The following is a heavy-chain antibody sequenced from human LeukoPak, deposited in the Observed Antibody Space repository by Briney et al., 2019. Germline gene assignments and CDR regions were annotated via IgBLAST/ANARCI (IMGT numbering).Heavy chain of an antibody. CDR2: IHTTGTT. Sequence: PSETLSLTCTVSTGSVSNHYWSWIRQPPGGGLEWIGYIHTTGTTNYNPSLESRVTLSVDTSSDQFSLNLSSVTAADTAVYYCVRLMVKLGYSSNWDWYSDLWGRGTLVTVSP. V-gene: IGHV4-4*09. CDR3: VRLMVKLGYSSNWDWYSDL. CDR1: TGSVSNHY. D-gene: IGHD6-13*01. J-gene: IGHJ2*01.